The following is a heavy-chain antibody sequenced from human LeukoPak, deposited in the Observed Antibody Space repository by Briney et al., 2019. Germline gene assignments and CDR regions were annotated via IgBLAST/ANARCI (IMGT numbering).Heavy chain of an antibody. CDR3: ARLRRWLQNFDY. J-gene: IGHJ4*02. Sequence: ESGPGLVKPSETLSLTCTVSGGSISSSSYYWGLIRQPPGKGLEWIGSIYYSGSTYYNPSLKSRVTISVDTSKNQFSLKLSSVTAADTAVYYCARLRRWLQNFDYWGQGTLVTVSS. CDR1: GGSISSSSYY. CDR2: IYYSGST. V-gene: IGHV4-39*01. D-gene: IGHD5-24*01.